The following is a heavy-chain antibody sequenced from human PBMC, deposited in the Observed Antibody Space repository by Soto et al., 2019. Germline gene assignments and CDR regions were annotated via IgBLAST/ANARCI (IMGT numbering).Heavy chain of an antibody. Sequence: SVKVSFKASCYTFTSYGISWVRQAPGQGLEWMGWISAYNGNTNYAQKLQGRVTMTTDTSTSTAYMELRSLRSDDTAVYYCARDRAVAIFGVVTPFDYWGQGTLVTVSS. V-gene: IGHV1-18*04. CDR1: CYTFTSYG. CDR2: ISAYNGNT. D-gene: IGHD3-3*01. CDR3: ARDRAVAIFGVVTPFDY. J-gene: IGHJ4*02.